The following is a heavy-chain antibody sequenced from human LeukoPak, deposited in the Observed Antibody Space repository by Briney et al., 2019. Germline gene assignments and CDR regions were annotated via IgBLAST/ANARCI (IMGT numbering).Heavy chain of an antibody. CDR3: ARDTANKDFWSGGEINFDY. D-gene: IGHD3-3*01. Sequence: GRSLRLSCAASGFTFSSYAMHWVRQAPGKGLEWVAVISYDGSNKYYADSVKGRFTISRDNSKNTLYLQMNSLRAEDTAVYYCARDTANKDFWSGGEINFDYWGQGTLVTVSS. V-gene: IGHV3-30-3*01. J-gene: IGHJ4*02. CDR2: ISYDGSNK. CDR1: GFTFSSYA.